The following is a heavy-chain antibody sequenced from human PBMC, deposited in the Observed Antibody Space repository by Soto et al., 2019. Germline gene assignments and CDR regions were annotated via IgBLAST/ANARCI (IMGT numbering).Heavy chain of an antibody. CDR2: INHSGRV. CDR1: GGSFSGQS. CDR3: STRAYDTNGYYRFDP. V-gene: IGHV4-34*01. J-gene: IGHJ5*01. D-gene: IGHD3-22*01. Sequence: LSETLSLTCSVYGGSFSGQSWTWIRQSPGKGLEWIGEINHSGRVNYSPSLKSRVTISLDTSKNQFSLTLSAVTAADTAMYYCSTRAYDTNGYYRFDPWGQGTLVTVSS.